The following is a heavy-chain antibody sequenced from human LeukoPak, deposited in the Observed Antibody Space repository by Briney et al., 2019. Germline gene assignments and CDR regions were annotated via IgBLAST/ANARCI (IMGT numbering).Heavy chain of an antibody. J-gene: IGHJ5*02. D-gene: IGHD2-21*02. CDR1: GFTFSKVW. V-gene: IGHV3-15*01. CDR2: IRSKTDGGAS. CDR3: TTDVNRFMVTASS. Sequence: GGSLRLSCAASGFTFSKVWMTWVRQAPGKGLEWVGRIRSKTDGGASEYAAPVKGRFSISRDDSNNTLYLEMISLKAEDTAIYCCTTDVNRFMVTASSWGQGTLVTVSS.